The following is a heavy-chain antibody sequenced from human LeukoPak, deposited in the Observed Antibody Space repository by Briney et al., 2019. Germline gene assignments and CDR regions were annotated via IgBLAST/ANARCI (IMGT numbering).Heavy chain of an antibody. CDR1: GYTFTSYY. J-gene: IGHJ5*02. CDR2: INPSGGST. V-gene: IGHV1-46*01. D-gene: IGHD3-10*01. Sequence: ASVKVSSKASGYTFTSYYMHWVRQAPGQGLEWMGIINPSGGSTSYAQKFQGRVTMTRDMSTSTVYMELSSLRSEDTAVYYCARAIRSGSYRSMWFDPWGQGTLVTVSS. CDR3: ARAIRSGSYRSMWFDP.